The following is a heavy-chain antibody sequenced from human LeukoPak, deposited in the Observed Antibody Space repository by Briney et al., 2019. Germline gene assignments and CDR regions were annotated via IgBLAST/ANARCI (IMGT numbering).Heavy chain of an antibody. J-gene: IGHJ4*02. CDR1: GFTFSSYS. V-gene: IGHV3-21*01. CDR3: AAFQVEGSRSPD. CDR2: ISSSSSYI. Sequence: PGGTLRLSCAASGFTFSSYSMNRLLQAPAKGLEWVSSISSSSSYIYYADSVKGRVTISRDNAKNSLYLQMNSLRAEDTALYYCAAFQVEGSRSPDWGQGILVTVSS. D-gene: IGHD1-26*01.